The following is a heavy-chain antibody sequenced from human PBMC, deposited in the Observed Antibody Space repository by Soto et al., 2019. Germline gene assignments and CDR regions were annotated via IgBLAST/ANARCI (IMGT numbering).Heavy chain of an antibody. CDR3: ARDMVFGELLSLWFDP. CDR2: ISSNGGST. J-gene: IGHJ5*02. V-gene: IGHV3-64*01. D-gene: IGHD3-10*02. Sequence: SLRLSCAASGFTFSSYAMHWVRQAPGKGLEYVSAISSNGGSTYYANSVKGRFTISRDNSKNTLYLQMGSLRAEDMAVYYCARDMVFGELLSLWFDPWGQGTLVTVSS. CDR1: GFTFSSYA.